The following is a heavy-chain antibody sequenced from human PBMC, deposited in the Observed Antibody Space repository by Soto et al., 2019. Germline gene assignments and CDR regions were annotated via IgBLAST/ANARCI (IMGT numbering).Heavy chain of an antibody. V-gene: IGHV4-39*01. CDR3: ASPGRWFGATDAFDI. Sequence: QLQLQESGPGLVKPSETLSLTCTVSGGSISSSSYYWGWIRQPPGKGLEWIGSIYYSGSTYYNPSLKSRVTISGDTSKNQFSLKLSSVTAADTAVYYCASPGRWFGATDAFDIWGQGTMVTVSS. CDR2: IYYSGST. J-gene: IGHJ3*02. CDR1: GGSISSSSYY. D-gene: IGHD3-10*01.